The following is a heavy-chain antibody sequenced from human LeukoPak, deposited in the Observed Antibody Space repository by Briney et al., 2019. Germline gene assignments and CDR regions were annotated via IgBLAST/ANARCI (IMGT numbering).Heavy chain of an antibody. D-gene: IGHD2-21*01. V-gene: IGHV3-23*01. CDR1: GFTFSSYG. J-gene: IGHJ4*02. CDR3: AKEIADRLNYFDY. CDR2: ISGSGGST. Sequence: GGSLRLSCAASGFTFSSYGMHWVRQAPGKGLEWVSAISGSGGSTYYADSVKGRFTISRDNSKNTLYLQMNSLRAEDTAVYYCAKEIADRLNYFDYWGQGTLVTVSS.